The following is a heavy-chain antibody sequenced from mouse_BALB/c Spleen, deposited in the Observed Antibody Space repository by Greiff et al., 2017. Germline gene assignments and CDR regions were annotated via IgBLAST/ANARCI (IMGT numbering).Heavy chain of an antibody. CDR3: TRSNYSFDV. Sequence: VQLQQSGAELVRPGASVTLSCKASGYTFTDYEMHWVKQTPVHGLEWIGAIDPETGGTAYNQKFKGKATLTADKSSSTAYMELRSLTSEDSAVYYCTRSNYSFDVWGAGTTVTVSS. CDR2: IDPETGGT. D-gene: IGHD2-12*01. V-gene: IGHV1-15*01. CDR1: GYTFTDYE. J-gene: IGHJ1*01.